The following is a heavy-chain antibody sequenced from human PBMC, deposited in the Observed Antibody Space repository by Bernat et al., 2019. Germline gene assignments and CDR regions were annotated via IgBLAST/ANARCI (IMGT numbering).Heavy chain of an antibody. CDR1: GFTFSSYG. J-gene: IGHJ4*02. CDR3: AKERYSSSSQQDSD. V-gene: IGHV3-30*18. CDR2: ISYDGSNK. Sequence: QVQLVESGGGVVQPGRSLRLSCAASGFTFSSYGMHWVRQAPGKGLEWVAVISYDGSNKYYADSVKGRFTISGDNSKNTLYLQMNSLRAEDTAVYYCAKERYSSSSQQDSDWGQGTLVTVSS. D-gene: IGHD6-6*01.